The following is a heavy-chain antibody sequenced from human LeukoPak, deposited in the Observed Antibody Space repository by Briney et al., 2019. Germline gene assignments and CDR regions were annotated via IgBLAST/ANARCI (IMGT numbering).Heavy chain of an antibody. J-gene: IGHJ4*02. D-gene: IGHD6-19*01. V-gene: IGHV1-2*04. CDR1: GYTFTAYY. CDR2: INPNSGGT. Sequence: ASVKVSCKASGYTFTAYYMHWVRQAPGQGLEWMGWINPNSGGTNYAQKFQGWVTMTRDTSISTAYMELSRLRSDDTAVYYCARTRYSSGWYRTFHFDYWGQGTLVTVSS. CDR3: ARTRYSSGWYRTFHFDY.